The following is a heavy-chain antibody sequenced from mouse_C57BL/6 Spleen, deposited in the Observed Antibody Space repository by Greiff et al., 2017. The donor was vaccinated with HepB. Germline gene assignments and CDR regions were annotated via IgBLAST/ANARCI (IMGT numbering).Heavy chain of an antibody. V-gene: IGHV1-62-2*01. CDR3: ARHEEDESVYGTYYLDY. D-gene: IGHD1-2*01. CDR2: FYPGSGSI. Sequence: QVQLQQSGAELVKPGASVKLSCKASGYTFTEYTIHWVKQRSGQGLEWIGWFYPGSGSIKYNEKFKDKATLTADKSSSTVYMELSRLTSEDSAVYFCARHEEDESVYGTYYLDYWGQGTTLTVSS. CDR1: GYTFTEYT. J-gene: IGHJ2*01.